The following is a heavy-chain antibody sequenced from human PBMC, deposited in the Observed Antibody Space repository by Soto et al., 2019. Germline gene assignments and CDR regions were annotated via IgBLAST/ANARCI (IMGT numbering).Heavy chain of an antibody. D-gene: IGHD3-22*01. V-gene: IGHV4-4*02. J-gene: IGHJ4*02. CDR2: IYHSGST. Sequence: SETLSLTCAVSGGSISSSNWWSWVRQPPGKGLEWIGEIYHSGSTNYNPSLKSRVTISVDKSKNQFSLKLSSVTAADTAVHYCARSLDSSGYLYYFDYWGQGTLVTVSS. CDR3: ARSLDSSGYLYYFDY. CDR1: GGSISSSNW.